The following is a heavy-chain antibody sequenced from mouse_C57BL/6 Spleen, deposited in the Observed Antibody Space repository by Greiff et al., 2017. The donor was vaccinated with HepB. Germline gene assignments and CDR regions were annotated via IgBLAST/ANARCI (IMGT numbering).Heavy chain of an antibody. V-gene: IGHV1-85*01. CDR3: ERVGYYEYDGLAY. CDR1: GYTFTSYD. D-gene: IGHD2-4*01. Sequence: VQLQQSGPELVKPGASVKLSCKASGYTFTSYDINWVKQRPGQGLEWIGWIYPRVGSTKYNEKFKGKATLTVDTSSRTGYMELHSLTSEDSVVYFCERVGYYEYDGLAYWGQGTLVTVSA. CDR2: IYPRVGST. J-gene: IGHJ3*01.